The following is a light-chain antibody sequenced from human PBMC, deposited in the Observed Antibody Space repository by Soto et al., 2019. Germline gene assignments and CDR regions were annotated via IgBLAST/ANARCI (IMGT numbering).Light chain of an antibody. Sequence: QSALTQPASVSGSPGQSITISCTGTTSDVGGYNYVSWYQQHSGKAPKLMIYEVSNRPSGVSNRFSGSKSGNTASLTISGLQAEDEADYYCSSCTDTTTLALFGGGTKLTVL. V-gene: IGLV2-14*01. CDR2: EVS. CDR1: TSDVGGYNY. J-gene: IGLJ2*01. CDR3: SSCTDTTTLAL.